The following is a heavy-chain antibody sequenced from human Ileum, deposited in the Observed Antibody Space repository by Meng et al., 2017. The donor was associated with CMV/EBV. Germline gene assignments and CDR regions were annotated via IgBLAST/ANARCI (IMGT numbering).Heavy chain of an antibody. Sequence: LQESGPAVVKLAETRSLPGTFSAGSLCSSDYYWGWFRQPPGKGLEWIVTIYYSGSTYYTPSLKTPVTISVDTSKNQFSLRLSSGTAADTAVYYCAGGIKTGIVDYWGQGTLVTVSS. D-gene: IGHD3-9*01. CDR1: AGSLCSSDYY. V-gene: IGHV4-39*07. CDR2: IYYSGST. J-gene: IGHJ4*02. CDR3: AGGIKTGIVDY.